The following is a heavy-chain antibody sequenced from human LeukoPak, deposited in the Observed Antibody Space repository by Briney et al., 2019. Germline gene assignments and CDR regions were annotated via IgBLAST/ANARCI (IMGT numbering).Heavy chain of an antibody. Sequence: GSLRLSCAASGFIVSSNYTSWVRQAPGKGLECVSVIYSGGHTYYADSVKGRFTISRDNSKNTLYLQMNSLRVEDTAVYYCAVATIYYFDYWGQGTLVTVSS. J-gene: IGHJ4*02. V-gene: IGHV3-66*01. D-gene: IGHD5-12*01. CDR2: IYSGGHT. CDR1: GFIVSSNY. CDR3: AVATIYYFDY.